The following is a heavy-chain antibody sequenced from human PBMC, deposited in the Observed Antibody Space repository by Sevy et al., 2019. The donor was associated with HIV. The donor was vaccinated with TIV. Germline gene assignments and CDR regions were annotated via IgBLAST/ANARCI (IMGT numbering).Heavy chain of an antibody. CDR2: ISSSSSYI. J-gene: IGHJ4*02. Sequence: GGSLRLSCAASGFTFSSYSMNWVRQAPGKGLEWVSSISSSSSYIYYADSVKGRFTISRDNAKNSLYLQMNSLRAEDTAVYYCARAVGDGEQLAYYFDYWGQGTLVTVSS. CDR1: GFTFSSYS. V-gene: IGHV3-21*01. D-gene: IGHD6-13*01. CDR3: ARAVGDGEQLAYYFDY.